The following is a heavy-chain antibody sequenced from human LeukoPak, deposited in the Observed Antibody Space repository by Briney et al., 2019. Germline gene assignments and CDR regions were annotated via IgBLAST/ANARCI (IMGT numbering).Heavy chain of an antibody. J-gene: IGHJ4*02. D-gene: IGHD4-17*01. CDR1: GFTFSRYA. V-gene: IGHV3-30*04. Sequence: GGSLRLSCAASGFTFSRYAMYCVRQAPGQGLEWVAVISYDGSNKYYAASVKGRFTISRDNSKNTLHLQMNSLRAEDTAVYYCARVSTLTHGFDYWGQGTLVTVSS. CDR3: ARVSTLTHGFDY. CDR2: ISYDGSNK.